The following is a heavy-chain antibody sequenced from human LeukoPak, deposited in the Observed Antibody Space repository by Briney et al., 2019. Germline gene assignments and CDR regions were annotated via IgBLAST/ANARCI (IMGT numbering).Heavy chain of an antibody. J-gene: IGHJ4*02. Sequence: GGSLRLSCSASGFTFRSYAVHWVRQAPGKGLEWVSSISSSSSYIYYADSVKGRFTISRDNAKNSLYLQMNSLRAEDTAVYYCAREVYSSGSYDYWGQGTLVTVSS. CDR1: GFTFRSYA. V-gene: IGHV3-21*01. CDR3: AREVYSSGSYDY. CDR2: ISSSSSYI. D-gene: IGHD6-19*01.